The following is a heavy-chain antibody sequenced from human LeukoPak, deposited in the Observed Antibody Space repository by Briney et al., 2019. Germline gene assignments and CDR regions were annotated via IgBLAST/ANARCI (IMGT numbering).Heavy chain of an antibody. J-gene: IGHJ2*01. CDR2: ISGSGGST. V-gene: IGHV3-23*01. Sequence: GGSLRPSCAASGFIFSSYAMSWVRQAPGKGLEWVSAISGSGGSTNYADSVKGRFTISRDNSKNTLYLQMDSLRADDTAEYYCAKVLRSLYFDLWGRGTLVTVSS. CDR3: AKVLRSLYFDL. CDR1: GFIFSSYA.